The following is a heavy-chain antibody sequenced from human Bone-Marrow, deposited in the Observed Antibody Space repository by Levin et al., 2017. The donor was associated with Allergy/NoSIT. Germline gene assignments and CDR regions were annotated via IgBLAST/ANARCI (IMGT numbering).Heavy chain of an antibody. CDR1: GFTFRNYW. V-gene: IGHV3-74*01. CDR3: ASTLYDILTGRYGLDV. D-gene: IGHD3-9*01. Sequence: GGSLRLSCAASGFTFRNYWMNWVRQVPGKGLEWVSRISDDGTSTNYADSVEGRFTISRDNAKNTLFLQMDSLRAEDTALYYCASTLYDILTGRYGLDVWGQGTTVTVSS. CDR2: ISDDGTST. J-gene: IGHJ6*02.